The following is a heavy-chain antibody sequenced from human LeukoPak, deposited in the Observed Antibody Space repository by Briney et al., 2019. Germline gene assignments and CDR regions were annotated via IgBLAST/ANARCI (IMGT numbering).Heavy chain of an antibody. D-gene: IGHD3-10*01. J-gene: IGHJ4*02. CDR2: ISWDGGST. CDR3: AKDMYGSGSYGGIDY. Sequence: PGGSLRLSCAAPGFTFYDYAMHWVRQAPGKGLEWVSLISWDGGSTYYADSVKGRFTISRDNSKNSLYLQMNSLRAEDTALYYCAKDMYGSGSYGGIDYWGQGTLVTVSS. CDR1: GFTFYDYA. V-gene: IGHV3-43D*04.